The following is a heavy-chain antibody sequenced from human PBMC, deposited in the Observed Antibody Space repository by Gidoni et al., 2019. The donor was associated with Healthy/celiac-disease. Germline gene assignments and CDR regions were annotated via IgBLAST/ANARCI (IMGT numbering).Heavy chain of an antibody. CDR3: ARETHYYDSSGYSPRVDY. CDR2: IYYSGST. J-gene: IGHJ4*02. CDR1: GGSISSSY. V-gene: IGHV4-59*01. Sequence: QVQLQESGPGLVKPSETLSLTCTVSGGSISSSYWSWIRQPPGKGLEWIGYIYYSGSTNYNPSLKSRVTISVDTSKNQFSLKLTSVTAADTAVYYCARETHYYDSSGYSPRVDYWGQGTLVTVSS. D-gene: IGHD3-22*01.